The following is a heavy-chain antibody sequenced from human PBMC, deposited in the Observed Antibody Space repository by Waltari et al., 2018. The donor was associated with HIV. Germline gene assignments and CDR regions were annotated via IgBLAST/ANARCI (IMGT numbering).Heavy chain of an antibody. CDR1: GGSISSSSYY. J-gene: IGHJ6*02. CDR3: ARVQWLVPYYYYGMDV. V-gene: IGHV4-39*07. Sequence: QLQLQESGPGLVKPSETLSLTCTVPGGSISSSSYYWGWIRHPPGKGMEWIGSIYYSGSTYYNPSLKSRVTISVDTSKNQFSLKLSSVTAADTAVYYCARVQWLVPYYYYGMDVWGQGTTVTVSS. CDR2: IYYSGST. D-gene: IGHD6-19*01.